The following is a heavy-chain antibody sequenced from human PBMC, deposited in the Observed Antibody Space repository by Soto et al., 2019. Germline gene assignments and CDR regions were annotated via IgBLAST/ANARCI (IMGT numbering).Heavy chain of an antibody. Sequence: GGSLRLSCAASGFTFSSYAMSWVRQAPGKGLEWVSAISGSGGSTYYADSVKGRFTISRDNSKNTLYLQMNSLRAEDTAVYYCAKLGYDILTGYYKSFDYWGQGTLVTVSS. D-gene: IGHD3-9*01. J-gene: IGHJ4*02. CDR1: GFTFSSYA. CDR3: AKLGYDILTGYYKSFDY. V-gene: IGHV3-23*01. CDR2: ISGSGGST.